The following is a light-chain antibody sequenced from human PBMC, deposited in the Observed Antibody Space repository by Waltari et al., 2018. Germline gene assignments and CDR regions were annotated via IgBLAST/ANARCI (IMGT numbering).Light chain of an antibody. Sequence: VMTQSPATLSVSPGETAPLSCRASPGVSSNLAWYQQKPGQAPRPLIYGGSTRAPGVPGRFRGSGSGTEFTLTISRLQSEDFAVYYCQQYDNWLPYTFGQGTKVEIK. CDR3: QQYDNWLPYT. J-gene: IGKJ2*01. CDR1: PGVSSN. V-gene: IGKV3-15*01. CDR2: GGS.